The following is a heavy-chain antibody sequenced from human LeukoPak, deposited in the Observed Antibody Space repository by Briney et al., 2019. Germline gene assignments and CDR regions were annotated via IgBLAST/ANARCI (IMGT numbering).Heavy chain of an antibody. Sequence: PSETLSLTCTVSGGSVSSSSYYWGWIRQPPGKGLEWIGSIYYSASTYYNPSLKSRVTISVDTSTNQFSLKLRSAAAADTAVYYCARHVDGVVSTKLDYWGQGGLVTVCS. CDR2: IYYSAST. CDR3: ARHVDGVVSTKLDY. CDR1: GGSVSSSSYY. D-gene: IGHD3-22*01. V-gene: IGHV4-39*01. J-gene: IGHJ4*02.